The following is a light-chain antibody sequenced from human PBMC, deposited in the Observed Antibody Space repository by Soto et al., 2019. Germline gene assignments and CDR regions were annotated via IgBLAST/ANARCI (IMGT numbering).Light chain of an antibody. V-gene: IGKV1-5*03. Sequence: DIEMTQSPSTLSASVGDRVTITCRASQSITTWLAWYQQKPGKAPQLLIYKATNVQTGVPSRFSGSGSGTEFSLTISSLDPEDFAIYYCQQYNDYQFTFGQGTKLEIK. CDR1: QSITTW. CDR2: KAT. J-gene: IGKJ2*01. CDR3: QQYNDYQFT.